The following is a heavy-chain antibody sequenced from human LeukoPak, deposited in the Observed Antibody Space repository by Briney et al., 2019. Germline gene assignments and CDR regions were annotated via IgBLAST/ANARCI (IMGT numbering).Heavy chain of an antibody. V-gene: IGHV3-20*04. CDR3: ARDRGVDTAMVNWFDP. D-gene: IGHD5-18*01. Sequence: PGGSLRLSCAASGFTFDDYGMSWVRQALGKGLEWVSGINWNGGSTGYADSVKGRFTISRDNAKNSLYLQMNSLRAEDTALYYCARDRGVDTAMVNWFDPWGQGTLVTVSS. J-gene: IGHJ5*02. CDR2: INWNGGST. CDR1: GFTFDDYG.